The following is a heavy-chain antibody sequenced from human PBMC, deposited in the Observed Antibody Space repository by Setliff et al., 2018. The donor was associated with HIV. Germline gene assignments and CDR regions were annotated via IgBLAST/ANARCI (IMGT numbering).Heavy chain of an antibody. Sequence: PSETLSLTCAVYGGTFSGYYWTWIRQSPERGLEWIGEINHKGVTNYSPSLMRRATISVDTSKNQFSLRLSSVTAADTALYFCSRAQIAAPRPLDYWGQGTLVTV. CDR3: SRAQIAAPRPLDY. D-gene: IGHD2-21*01. CDR1: GGTFSGYY. CDR2: INHKGVT. V-gene: IGHV4-34*08. J-gene: IGHJ4*02.